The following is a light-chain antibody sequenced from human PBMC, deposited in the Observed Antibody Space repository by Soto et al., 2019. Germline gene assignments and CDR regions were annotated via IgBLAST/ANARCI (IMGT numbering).Light chain of an antibody. J-gene: IGKJ2*01. CDR1: QPIASW. Sequence: DIQMTQSPSFVSASVGDSVTITCRASQPIASWLAWYQQIPGKAPKLLIYAASSLQTGVPSRFSGSESGTDFTLTISSLQPEAFATYFCQQANSFPYTFGQGTKLEIK. V-gene: IGKV1-12*01. CDR3: QQANSFPYT. CDR2: AAS.